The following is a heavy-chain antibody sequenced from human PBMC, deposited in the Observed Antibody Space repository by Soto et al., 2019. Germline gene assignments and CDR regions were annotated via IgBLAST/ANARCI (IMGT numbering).Heavy chain of an antibody. D-gene: IGHD3-10*01. CDR3: ALGSANYYKGIPFDY. V-gene: IGHV4-31*03. CDR1: GDSISNDGNY. Sequence: NPSETLSLTCSVSGDSISNDGNYWSWIRQHPGKGLEWIGYLYYSGGTYYNPSLKSRVSISVDTSKNEFSLNLNSVTAADTAVYYCALGSANYYKGIPFDYWGQGALVTVSS. J-gene: IGHJ4*02. CDR2: LYYSGGT.